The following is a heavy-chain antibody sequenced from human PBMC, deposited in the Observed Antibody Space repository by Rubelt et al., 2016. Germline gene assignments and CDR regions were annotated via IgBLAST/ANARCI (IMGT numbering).Heavy chain of an antibody. V-gene: IGHV7-4-1*02. D-gene: IGHD6-19*01. CDR3: ARDVYGSGWSYYYYYGMDV. CDR2: INTNTGNP. CDR1: GYTFTSYA. Sequence: QVQLVQSGSELKKPGASVKVSCKASGYTFTSYAMNWVRQAPGQGLEWMGWINTNTGNPTYAQGFTGRFVFSLDTSVSTAYLQISSLKAEDTAGYYCARDVYGSGWSYYYYYGMDVWGQGTTVTVSS. J-gene: IGHJ6*02.